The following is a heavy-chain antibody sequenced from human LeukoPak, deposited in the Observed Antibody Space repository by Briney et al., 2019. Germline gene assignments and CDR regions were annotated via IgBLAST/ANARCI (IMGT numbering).Heavy chain of an antibody. V-gene: IGHV3-20*04. CDR1: GFTFDDYG. CDR2: INWNGGST. J-gene: IGHJ4*02. Sequence: PGGSLRLSCAASGFTFDDYGMSWVREAPGKGLVWVSGINWNGGSTGYADSVKGRFTISRDNAKNSLYLQMNSLRAEDTALYYCARGMVRGVTTLWYWRQGTLVTVSS. D-gene: IGHD3-10*01. CDR3: ARGMVRGVTTLWY.